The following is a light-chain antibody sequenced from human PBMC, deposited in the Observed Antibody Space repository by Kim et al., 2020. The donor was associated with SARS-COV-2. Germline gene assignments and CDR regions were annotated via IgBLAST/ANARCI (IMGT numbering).Light chain of an antibody. Sequence: GQSIGISCTGTSSDIGYYNSVSWYQQHPGKAPKRIMYDDSGRASGVSNRFSGCQSGNTASLTSSGLRAEDEADYYCSSHTTSSTYVFGSGTRVTVL. V-gene: IGLV2-14*03. CDR1: SSDIGYYNS. CDR2: DDS. J-gene: IGLJ1*01. CDR3: SSHTTSSTYV.